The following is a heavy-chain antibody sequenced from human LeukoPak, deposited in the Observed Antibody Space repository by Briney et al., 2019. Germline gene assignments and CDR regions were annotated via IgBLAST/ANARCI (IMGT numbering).Heavy chain of an antibody. J-gene: IGHJ4*02. CDR1: RFTFSSYG. CDR2: IRYDGSNK. CDR3: AKGFSMTTPYYFDY. D-gene: IGHD4-11*01. Sequence: GGSLRLSCAASRFTFSSYGMHWIRQAPGKGLELVAFIRYDGSNKYYADSVKGRFTISRDNSENTLYLQMNSLRAEDTAVYYCAKGFSMTTPYYFDYWGQGTLVTVSS. V-gene: IGHV3-30*02.